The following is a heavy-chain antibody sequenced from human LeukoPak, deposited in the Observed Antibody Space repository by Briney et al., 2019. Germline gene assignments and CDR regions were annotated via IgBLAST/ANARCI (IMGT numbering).Heavy chain of an antibody. J-gene: IGHJ6*02. CDR1: GYTFTSYG. CDR2: ISAYNGNT. Sequence: ASVKVSCQASGYTFTSYGISWVRQAPVQGLEWMGWISAYNGNTNYAQKLQGRVTMTTDTSTSTAYMELRSLRSDDTAVYYCARGGTIVATATAYYYYYGMDGWGQGTTVTVSS. D-gene: IGHD5-12*01. V-gene: IGHV1-18*01. CDR3: ARGGTIVATATAYYYYYGMDG.